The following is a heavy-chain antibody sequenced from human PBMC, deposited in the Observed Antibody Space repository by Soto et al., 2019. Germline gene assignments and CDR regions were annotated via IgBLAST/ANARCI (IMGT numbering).Heavy chain of an antibody. J-gene: IGHJ4*02. CDR3: AKGGRIAARPSWGRCDY. CDR1: GFTFSSYG. V-gene: IGHV3-30*18. D-gene: IGHD6-6*01. CDR2: ISYDGSNK. Sequence: QVQLVESGGGVVQPGRSLRLSCAASGFTFSSYGMHWVRQAPGKGLEWVAVISYDGSNKYYADSVKGRFTISRDNSKNTLYLQMNSLRAEDTAVYYCAKGGRIAARPSWGRCDYWGQGTLVTVSS.